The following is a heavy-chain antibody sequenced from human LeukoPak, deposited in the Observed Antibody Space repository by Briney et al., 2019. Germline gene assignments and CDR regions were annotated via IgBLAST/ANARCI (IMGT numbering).Heavy chain of an antibody. Sequence: GESLKISCKGSGYSFTNYWIRWVRQMPGKGLEWMGRIDPSDSYANCSPSFQGHVTVSVDKSISTAYLQWSSLKASDTAMYYCARSDGMDVWGKGTTVTVSS. CDR3: ARSDGMDV. J-gene: IGHJ6*04. CDR2: IDPSDSYA. CDR1: GYSFTNYW. V-gene: IGHV5-10-1*01.